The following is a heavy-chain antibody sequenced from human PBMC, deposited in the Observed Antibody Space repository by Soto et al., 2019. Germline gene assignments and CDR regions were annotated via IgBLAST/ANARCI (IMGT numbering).Heavy chain of an antibody. CDR1: GGSISSSSYY. D-gene: IGHD6-13*01. CDR2: IYYSGST. V-gene: IGHV4-39*01. J-gene: IGHJ6*02. CDR3: ARGRGRIAAANYGMDV. Sequence: PSETLSLTCTVSGGSISSSSYYWGWIRQPPGKGLEWIGSIYYSGSTYYNPSLKSRVTISVDTSRNQFSLKLSSVTAADTAVYYCARGRGRIAAANYGMDVWGQGTTVTVSS.